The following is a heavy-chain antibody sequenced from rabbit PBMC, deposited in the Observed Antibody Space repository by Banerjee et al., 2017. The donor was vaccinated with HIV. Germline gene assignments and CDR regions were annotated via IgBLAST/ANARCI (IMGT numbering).Heavy chain of an antibody. V-gene: IGHV1S45*01. CDR3: ARYVYSGAWNL. CDR2: IYAGSSGST. D-gene: IGHD4-1*01. J-gene: IGHJ4*01. CDR1: GFSFSNSYW. Sequence: QEQLVESGGGLVKPEGSLTLTCTASGFSFSNSYWICWVRQAPGKGLEWIACIYAGSSGSTLYASWAKGRFTISKTSSTTVTLQMTSLTAADTASYFCARYVYSGAWNLWGQGTLVTVS.